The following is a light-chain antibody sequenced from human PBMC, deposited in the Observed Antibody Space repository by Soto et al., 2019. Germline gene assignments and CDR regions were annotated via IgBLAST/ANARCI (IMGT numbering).Light chain of an antibody. J-gene: IGKJ3*01. CDR1: QSVSSSY. V-gene: IGKV3-20*01. Sequence: EIVLTQSPGTLSLSPGERATLSCRASQSVSSSYLAWYQQKPGQAPRLLIYGASSRATGIPDRFSGSASGTDFTLTISRLEREDFAVYYCQQYGSSPLFTFGPGTKVDIK. CDR2: GAS. CDR3: QQYGSSPLFT.